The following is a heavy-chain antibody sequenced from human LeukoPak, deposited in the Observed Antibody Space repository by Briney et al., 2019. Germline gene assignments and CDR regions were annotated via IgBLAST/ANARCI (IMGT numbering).Heavy chain of an antibody. D-gene: IGHD2-2*01. CDR3: ARGDIVVVPASLWFDP. J-gene: IGHJ5*02. V-gene: IGHV1-2*02. CDR1: GYTFTGYY. CDR2: INPNSGGT. Sequence: GASVKVSCKASGYTFTGYYMHWVRQAPGQGLEWMRWINPNSGGTNYAQKFQGRVTMTRDTSISTAYMELSRLRSDDTAVYYCARGDIVVVPASLWFDPWGQGTLVTVSS.